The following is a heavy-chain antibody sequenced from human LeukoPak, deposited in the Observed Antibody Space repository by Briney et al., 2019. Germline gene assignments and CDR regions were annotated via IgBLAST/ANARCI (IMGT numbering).Heavy chain of an antibody. V-gene: IGHV4-4*07. J-gene: IGHJ4*02. CDR1: GGSISSYY. CDR3: ARDASYYYDSSGYYYFAPNVHYFDY. D-gene: IGHD3-22*01. CDR2: IYTSGST. Sequence: SETLSLTCTVSGGSISSYYWSWIRQPAGKGLEWIGRIYTSGSTNYNPSLKSRVTMSVDTSKNQFSLKLSSVTAADTAVYYCARDASYYYDSSGYYYFAPNVHYFDYWGQGTLVTVSS.